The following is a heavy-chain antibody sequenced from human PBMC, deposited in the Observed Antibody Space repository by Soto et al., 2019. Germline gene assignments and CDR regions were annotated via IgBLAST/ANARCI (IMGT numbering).Heavy chain of an antibody. D-gene: IGHD3-9*01. CDR1: GYTFTNYV. Sequence: ASVKVSCKASGYTFTNYVISWVRQAPGQGLEWMGWITTYNGDTNYAKNLQGRVTMSTDTSTSTAYMELKSLRSDDTAVYYCARDSPILTAWGQGTPVTVSS. CDR2: ITTYNGDT. CDR3: ARDSPILTA. V-gene: IGHV1-18*01. J-gene: IGHJ5*02.